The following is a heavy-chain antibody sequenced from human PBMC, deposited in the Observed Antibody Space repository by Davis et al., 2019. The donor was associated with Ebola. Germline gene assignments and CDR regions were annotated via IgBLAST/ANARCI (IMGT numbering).Heavy chain of an antibody. Sequence: GESLKISCAASGFTFSTNWMSWVRQAPGKGLEWVATIKPDGSDKYFVDSVKGRFTISRDNAKSSLYLQMNSLRVEDTALYYRAKGARWGQGTLVTVSS. D-gene: IGHD5-12*01. CDR2: IKPDGSDK. CDR1: GFTFSTNW. CDR3: AKGAR. V-gene: IGHV3-7*03. J-gene: IGHJ4*02.